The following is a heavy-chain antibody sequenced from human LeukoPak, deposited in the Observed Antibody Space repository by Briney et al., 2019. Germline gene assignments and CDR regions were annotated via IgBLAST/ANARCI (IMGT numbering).Heavy chain of an antibody. CDR3: ARDPGSGYVNNWFDP. D-gene: IGHD3-22*01. CDR2: ISGSSSYI. J-gene: IGHJ5*02. V-gene: IGHV3-21*01. CDR1: GFTFSSYS. Sequence: PGGSLRLSCAAPGFTFSSYSMNWVRQAPGKGLEWVSSISGSSSYIYYAGSVKGRFTISRDNAKNSLYLQMYSLRAEDTAVYYCARDPGSGYVNNWFDPRGQGTLVTVSS.